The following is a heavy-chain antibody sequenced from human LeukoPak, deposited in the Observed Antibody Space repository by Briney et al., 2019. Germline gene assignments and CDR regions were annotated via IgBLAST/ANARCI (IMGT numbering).Heavy chain of an antibody. V-gene: IGHV3-21*01. CDR1: GFTFSSYS. CDR2: ISSSSSYI. J-gene: IGHJ3*02. CDR3: ARGVGSGYDWNAFDI. D-gene: IGHD5-12*01. Sequence: GGSLRFSCAASGFTFSSYSMNWVRQAPGKGLEWVSSISSSSSYIYYADSVKGRFTISRDNAKNSLYLQMNSLRAEDTAVYYCARGVGSGYDWNAFDIWGQGTMVTVSS.